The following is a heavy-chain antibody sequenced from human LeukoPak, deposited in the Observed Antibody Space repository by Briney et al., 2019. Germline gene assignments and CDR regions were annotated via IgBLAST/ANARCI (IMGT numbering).Heavy chain of an antibody. V-gene: IGHV4-59*08. CDR3: ARRVPNYYDSSGAPCWYFDL. CDR2: IYHSGST. CDR1: GGSISSYY. J-gene: IGHJ2*01. D-gene: IGHD3-22*01. Sequence: SETLSLTCTVSGGSISSYYWSWIRQPPGKGLEWIGSIYHSGSTYYNPSLKSRVTISADTSKNQFSLKLSSVTAADTAVYYCARRVPNYYDSSGAPCWYFDLWGRGTLVTVSS.